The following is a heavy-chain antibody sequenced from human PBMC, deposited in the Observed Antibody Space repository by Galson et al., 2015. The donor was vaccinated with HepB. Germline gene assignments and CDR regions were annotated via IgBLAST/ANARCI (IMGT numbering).Heavy chain of an antibody. CDR1: GYSFTSYW. J-gene: IGHJ4*02. CDR3: ARPRGDSSGYSPFDY. CDR2: IYPGDSDT. Sequence: QSGAEVKKPGESLKISCKGSGYSFTSYWIGWVRQMPGKGLEWMGIIYPGDSDTSYSPSFQGQVTISADKSISTAYLQWSSLKASDTAMYYCARPRGDSSGYSPFDYWGQGTLVTVSS. D-gene: IGHD3-22*01. V-gene: IGHV5-51*01.